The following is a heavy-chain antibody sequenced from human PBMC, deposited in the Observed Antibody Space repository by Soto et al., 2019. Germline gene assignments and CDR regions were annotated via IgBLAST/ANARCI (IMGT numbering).Heavy chain of an antibody. CDR2: IKSKTDGGTT. V-gene: IGHV3-15*01. CDR3: TTVSGCSGGSCYSWV. Sequence: GGSLRLSCAASGFTFSNAWMSWVRQAPGKGLEWVGRIKSKTDGGTTDYAAPVKGRFTISRDDSKNTLYLQMNSLKTEDTAVYYCTTVSGCSGGSCYSWVWGQGTLVTVSS. CDR1: GFTFSNAW. J-gene: IGHJ4*02. D-gene: IGHD2-15*01.